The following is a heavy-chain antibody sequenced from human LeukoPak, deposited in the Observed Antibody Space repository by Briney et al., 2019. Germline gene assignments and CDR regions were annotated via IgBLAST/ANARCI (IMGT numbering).Heavy chain of an antibody. D-gene: IGHD6-19*01. CDR1: GGSFSGYY. CDR3: ARGLIAVAGTTALVW. V-gene: IGHV4-34*01. Sequence: SETLSLTCAVYGGSFSGYYWSWIRQPPGKGLEWIGGINHSGSTNYNPSLKSRVTISVDTSKNQFSLKLSSVTAADTAVYYCARGLIAVAGTTALVWWGQGTLVTASS. J-gene: IGHJ4*02. CDR2: INHSGST.